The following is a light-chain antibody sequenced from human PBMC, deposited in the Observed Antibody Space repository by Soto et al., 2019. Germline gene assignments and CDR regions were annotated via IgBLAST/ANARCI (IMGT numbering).Light chain of an antibody. CDR2: EVS. J-gene: IGLJ1*01. CDR1: SSDVGGHDY. Sequence: QSVLTQPLSASGSPGQSVTISCTGTSSDVGGHDYVSWYQQHPGKAPKLMTYEVSKRPSGVPDRFSGSKSGNTATLTVSGLQAEDEADYYCASYAGSNDFYLFGTGTKVTVL. CDR3: ASYAGSNDFYL. V-gene: IGLV2-8*01.